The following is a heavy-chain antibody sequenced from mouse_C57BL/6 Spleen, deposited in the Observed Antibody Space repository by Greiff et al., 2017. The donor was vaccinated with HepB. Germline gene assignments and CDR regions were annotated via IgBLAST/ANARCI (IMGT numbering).Heavy chain of an antibody. CDR1: GFNIKNTY. Sequence: EVQLQQSVAELVRPGASVKLSCTASGFNIKNTYMHWVKQRPEQGLEWIGRIDPANGNTKYAPKFQGKATINADTSPNTAYLQLSSLTSEDTDIYYCARDYYGSSPAWFAYWGQGTLFTVSA. V-gene: IGHV14-3*01. CDR2: IDPANGNT. D-gene: IGHD1-1*01. CDR3: ARDYYGSSPAWFAY. J-gene: IGHJ3*01.